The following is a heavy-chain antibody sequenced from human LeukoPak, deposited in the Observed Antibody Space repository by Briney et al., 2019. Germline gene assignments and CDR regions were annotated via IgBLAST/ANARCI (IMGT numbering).Heavy chain of an antibody. CDR1: GFTFSSYA. CDR2: ISGSGGST. Sequence: PGGSLRLSCAASGFTFSSYAMSWVRQAPGKGLERVSGISGSGGSTYYADSVKGRFTISRDNSNNTLYLQMDSLRADDTAVYYCAKDRREQFDYNWFGPWGQGTLVTVSS. CDR3: AKDRREQFDYNWFGP. D-gene: IGHD6-6*01. J-gene: IGHJ5*02. V-gene: IGHV3-23*01.